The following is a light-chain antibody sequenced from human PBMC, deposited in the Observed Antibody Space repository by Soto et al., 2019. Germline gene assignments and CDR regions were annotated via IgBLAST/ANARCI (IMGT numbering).Light chain of an antibody. J-gene: IGLJ1*01. V-gene: IGLV1-51*02. CDR3: GAWDISLRAVYV. CDR2: ENN. Sequence: QSELTQPPSVSAAPGQKVTISCSGSSSNIGKNYVSWYQQLPGTAPKLLIYENNKRPSGIPDRFSGSKSGTSATLGITGLQTGDEAEYYCGAWDISLRAVYVFGTGTKLTVL. CDR1: SSNIGKNY.